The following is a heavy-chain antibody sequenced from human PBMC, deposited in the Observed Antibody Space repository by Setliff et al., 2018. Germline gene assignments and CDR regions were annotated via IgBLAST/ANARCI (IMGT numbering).Heavy chain of an antibody. J-gene: IGHJ4*02. CDR2: VGYNGNT. D-gene: IGHD6-13*01. Sequence: SETLSLTCTVSGGSISSTNHYGSWIRQPPGKGLEWIGYVGYNGNTHYNPPLHSRVTVSVDTTKNQFSLKLSSVTAADTAVYYCAGGRIAAALYYLDYWGQGALVTVSS. V-gene: IGHV4-61*05. CDR3: AGGRIAAALYYLDY. CDR1: GGSISSTNHY.